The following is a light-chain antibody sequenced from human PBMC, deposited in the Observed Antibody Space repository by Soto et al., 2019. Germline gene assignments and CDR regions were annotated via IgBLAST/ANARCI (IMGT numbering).Light chain of an antibody. J-gene: IGLJ2*01. CDR2: EVS. CDR3: CSYAGSSTQV. V-gene: IGLV2-23*02. CDR1: SSDVGSYDL. Sequence: QSVLTQPASVSGSPGQSITVSCTGTSSDVGSYDLVSWYQQHPGKAPKLMIYEVSKRPSGVSNRFSGSKSGNTASLTISGLQAEDEGDYYCCSYAGSSTQVFGGGTKSPS.